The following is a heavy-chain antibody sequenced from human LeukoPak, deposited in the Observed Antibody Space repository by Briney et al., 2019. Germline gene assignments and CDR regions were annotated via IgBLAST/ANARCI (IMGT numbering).Heavy chain of an antibody. J-gene: IGHJ3*02. CDR3: ARPPTDGYNFNAFDI. D-gene: IGHD5-24*01. Sequence: KPGESLKISCKGSGYSFTSYWIAWVRQMPGKGLECIGIIHPGDSETRYSPSFQGQVTISADKSISTAYLQWSSLKASDTAMYYCARPPTDGYNFNAFDIWGQGTMVTVSS. CDR1: GYSFTSYW. V-gene: IGHV5-51*01. CDR2: IHPGDSET.